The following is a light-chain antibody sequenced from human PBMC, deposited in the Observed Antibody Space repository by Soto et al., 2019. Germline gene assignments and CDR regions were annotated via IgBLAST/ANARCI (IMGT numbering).Light chain of an antibody. CDR2: DAS. CDR3: QQRRDWPLT. Sequence: EIVLTQSPATLSLSPGETATLSCRASQGVDTYLVWYQHRPGQAPRLLIYDASNRATGIPARFSGSGSGTDFTLTISSLEPEDFAVYYCQQRRDWPLTFGGGTKVEIK. J-gene: IGKJ4*01. CDR1: QGVDTY. V-gene: IGKV3-11*01.